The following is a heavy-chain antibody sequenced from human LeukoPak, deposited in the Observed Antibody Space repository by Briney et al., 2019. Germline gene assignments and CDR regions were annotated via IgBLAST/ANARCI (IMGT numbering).Heavy chain of an antibody. Sequence: SETLSLTCTVSGGSISSSSYYWSWIRQPPGKGLEWIGYIYYSGSTNYNPSLKSRVTISVDTSKNQFSLKLSSVTAADTAVYYCARAYYYDSSGLSWFDPWGQGTLVTVSS. J-gene: IGHJ5*02. CDR2: IYYSGST. V-gene: IGHV4-61*01. D-gene: IGHD3-22*01. CDR1: GGSISSSSYY. CDR3: ARAYYYDSSGLSWFDP.